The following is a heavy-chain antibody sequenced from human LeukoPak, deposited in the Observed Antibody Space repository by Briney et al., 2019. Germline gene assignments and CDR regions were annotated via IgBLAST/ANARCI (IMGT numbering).Heavy chain of an antibody. D-gene: IGHD5-24*01. CDR2: IWYDGSNK. Sequence: PGRSLTLSCAASGFTFSSYGMHWVRQAPGKRLERVAVIWYDGSNKYYGDSVKGRFTISRDNSKKTLYLQMNSLRVEDTAVYYCARGDGYNDAEYLQHWGQGTLVTVS. CDR1: GFTFSSYG. CDR3: ARGDGYNDAEYLQH. V-gene: IGHV3-33*01. J-gene: IGHJ1*01.